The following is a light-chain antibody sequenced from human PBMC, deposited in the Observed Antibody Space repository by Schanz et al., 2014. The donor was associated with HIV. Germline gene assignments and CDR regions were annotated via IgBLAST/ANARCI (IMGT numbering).Light chain of an antibody. Sequence: QSALTQPPSASGSPGQSVTISCTGTSSDVGGYNYVSWYQHHPGKAPKLLISEVNKRPSGVPDRFSGSKSGNTASLTISGLQAEDEADYYCNSYTRTSTPVFGGGTKLTVL. J-gene: IGLJ2*01. CDR2: EVN. CDR3: NSYTRTSTPV. CDR1: SSDVGGYNY. V-gene: IGLV2-8*01.